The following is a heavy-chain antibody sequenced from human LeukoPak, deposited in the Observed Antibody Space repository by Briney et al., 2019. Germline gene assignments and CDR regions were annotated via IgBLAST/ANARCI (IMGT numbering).Heavy chain of an antibody. CDR2: ISSNNGNT. D-gene: IGHD3-22*01. J-gene: IGHJ4*02. Sequence: GASVKVSCKASGYTFTGYYMHWVRQAPGQGLEWMGWISSNNGNTNYAQNLQGRVTMTTDTLTNTAYMELSSLRSEDTAVYYCATGYDSSGYYYQIDYWGQGTLVTVSS. V-gene: IGHV1-18*04. CDR3: ATGYDSSGYYYQIDY. CDR1: GYTFTGYY.